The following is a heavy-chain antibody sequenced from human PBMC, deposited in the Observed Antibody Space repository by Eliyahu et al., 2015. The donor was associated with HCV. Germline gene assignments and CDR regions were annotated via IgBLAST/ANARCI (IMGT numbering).Heavy chain of an antibody. CDR3: ARPLVVTALYGMDV. CDR1: GGSISSSGYY. J-gene: IGHJ6*02. D-gene: IGHD2-21*02. V-gene: IGHV4-39*01. CDR2: IYHSGRT. Sequence: QLQLQESGPGLVKPSETLSLTCTVSGGSISSSGYYWGWIRQPPGKGLEWIGNIYHSGRTYYNPSLKSRVTISVDTSKNQFSLKLSSVTAADTAVYYCARPLVVTALYGMDVWGQGTTVTVSS.